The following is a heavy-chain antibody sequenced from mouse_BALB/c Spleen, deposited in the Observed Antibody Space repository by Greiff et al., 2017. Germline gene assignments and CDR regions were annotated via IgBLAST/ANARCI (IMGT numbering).Heavy chain of an antibody. CDR2: ISSGSSTI. Sequence: EVQRVESGGGLVKPGGSLKLSCAASGFTFSSFGMHWVRQAPEKGLEWVAYISSGSSTIYYADTVKGRFTISRDNPKNTLFLQMTSLRSEDTAMYYCARSGSSGYGDYAMDYWGQGTSVTVSS. V-gene: IGHV5-17*02. D-gene: IGHD3-1*01. J-gene: IGHJ4*01. CDR1: GFTFSSFG. CDR3: ARSGSSGYGDYAMDY.